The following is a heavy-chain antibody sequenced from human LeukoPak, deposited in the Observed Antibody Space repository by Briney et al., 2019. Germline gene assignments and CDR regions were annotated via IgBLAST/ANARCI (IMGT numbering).Heavy chain of an antibody. CDR3: ARQLEIAVAGTVSYYFDY. J-gene: IGHJ4*02. D-gene: IGHD6-19*01. V-gene: IGHV4-4*02. CDR2: IYHSGST. Sequence: SETLSLTRAVSGGSLSSSNWWSWVRQPPGKGLERIGEIYHSGSTNYNPSLKSRVTISVDKSKNQFSLKLSSVTAADTAVYYCARQLEIAVAGTVSYYFDYWGQGTLVTVSS. CDR1: GGSLSSSNW.